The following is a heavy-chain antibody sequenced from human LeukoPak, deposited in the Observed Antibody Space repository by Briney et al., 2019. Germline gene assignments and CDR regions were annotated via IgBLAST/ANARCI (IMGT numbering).Heavy chain of an antibody. Sequence: PSETLSLTCTVSGGSISSGDYYWSWIRQPPGKGLEWIGYIYYSGSTYYNPSLKSRVTISVDKSKNQFSLKLSSVTAADTAVYYCARDLLSGWFSQDGGFDPWGQGTLVTVSS. CDR1: GGSISSGDYY. CDR3: ARDLLSGWFSQDGGFDP. D-gene: IGHD6-19*01. V-gene: IGHV4-30-4*08. CDR2: IYYSGST. J-gene: IGHJ5*02.